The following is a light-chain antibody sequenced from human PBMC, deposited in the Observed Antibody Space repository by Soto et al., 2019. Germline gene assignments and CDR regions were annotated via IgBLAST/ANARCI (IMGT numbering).Light chain of an antibody. V-gene: IGLV2-14*01. J-gene: IGLJ1*01. CDR3: SSYTHTSTPSCV. Sequence: QSALTQPASVSGSPGQSISISCTGTSNDVGGYNYVSWYQQHPGKAPKLMIYEVTDRPWGVSNRFSGSKSGNTASLTISGLQAEDEADYCCSSYTHTSTPSCVFGTGTKVTVL. CDR2: EVT. CDR1: SNDVGGYNY.